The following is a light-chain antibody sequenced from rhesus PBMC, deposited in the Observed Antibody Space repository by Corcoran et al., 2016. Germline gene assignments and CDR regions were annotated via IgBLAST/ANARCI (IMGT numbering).Light chain of an antibody. CDR3: LQYSSSPDS. V-gene: IGKV1-22*01. J-gene: IGKJ2*01. CDR1: QGLSSW. Sequence: DIQMTQSPSSLSASVGDTVTITCQASQGLSSWLAWYQQKPGKAPKLRIYKASSLQSGVPSRFSGRGSGTDFTLTISSLQPEDFATYYCLQYSSSPDSFGQGTKVEIK. CDR2: KAS.